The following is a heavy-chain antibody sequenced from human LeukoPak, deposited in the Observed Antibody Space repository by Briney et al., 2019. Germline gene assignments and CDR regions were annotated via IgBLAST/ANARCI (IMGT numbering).Heavy chain of an antibody. D-gene: IGHD6-19*01. V-gene: IGHV3-66*02. CDR2: IYSGGST. CDR3: ARDLLIAVAGHDAFDI. CDR1: GFTVSSNY. J-gene: IGHJ3*02. Sequence: GGSLRLSCAASGFTVSSNYMSWVRQAPGKGLEWVSVIYSGGSTYYADSVKGRFTISRENSKNTLYLQMNSLRAEDTAVYYCARDLLIAVAGHDAFDIWGQGTMVTVSS.